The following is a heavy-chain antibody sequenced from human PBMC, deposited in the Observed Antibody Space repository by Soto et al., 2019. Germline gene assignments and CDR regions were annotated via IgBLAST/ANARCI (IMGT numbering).Heavy chain of an antibody. CDR1: GGSISSGGYY. D-gene: IGHD1-1*01. Sequence: QVQLQESGPGLVKPSQTLSLTCTVSGGSISSGGYYWSWIRQQPGKGLEWIGYIYYSGSTYYNPSLKSRVTISVDTSKNQFSLKLSSVTAADTAVYYCARVQLEGRAHLGMDVWGQGTTVTVSS. J-gene: IGHJ6*02. V-gene: IGHV4-31*03. CDR3: ARVQLEGRAHLGMDV. CDR2: IYYSGST.